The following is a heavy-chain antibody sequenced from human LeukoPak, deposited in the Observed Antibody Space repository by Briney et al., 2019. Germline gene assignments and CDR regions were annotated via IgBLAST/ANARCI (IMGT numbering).Heavy chain of an antibody. V-gene: IGHV4-59*08. Sequence: SETLSLTCSVSGGSIGSNYWSWIRQPPGKGLEWIGYIYYSGSTNYNPSLKSRVTISVDTSKNQFSLNLSSVTAADTAVYYCARHSGYADYYFDYWGQGTLVTVSS. CDR2: IYYSGST. J-gene: IGHJ4*02. CDR3: ARHSGYADYYFDY. D-gene: IGHD3-22*01. CDR1: GGSIGSNY.